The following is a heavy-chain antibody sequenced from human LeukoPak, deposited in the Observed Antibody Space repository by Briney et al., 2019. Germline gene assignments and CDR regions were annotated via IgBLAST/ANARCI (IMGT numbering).Heavy chain of an antibody. CDR2: ISSSGGYI. Sequence: GGSLRLSCAASGFTFSSYSMNWVRQAPGKGLEWVSSISSSGGYIYYADSVKGRFTISRDNAKNSLYLQMNSLRAEDTAVYYCARDASGGYDSGYWGQGTLVTVSS. CDR1: GFTFSSYS. J-gene: IGHJ4*02. V-gene: IGHV3-21*01. CDR3: ARDASGGYDSGY. D-gene: IGHD5-12*01.